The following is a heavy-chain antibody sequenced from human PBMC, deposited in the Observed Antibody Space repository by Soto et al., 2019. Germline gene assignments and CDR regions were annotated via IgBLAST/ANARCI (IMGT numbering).Heavy chain of an antibody. D-gene: IGHD2-15*01. CDR3: AHSSCSGGSCYGGWFDP. V-gene: IGHV2-5*02. CDR1: GFSLSTSGVG. CDR2: IYWDDDK. Sequence: QITLKESGPTLVKPTQTLTLTCTFSGFSLSTSGVGVGWIRQPPGKALEWLALIYWDDDKRYSPSLKSRLTITEDTAENQVVLTMTNMDPVDTATYYCAHSSCSGGSCYGGWFDPWGQGTLVTVSS. J-gene: IGHJ5*02.